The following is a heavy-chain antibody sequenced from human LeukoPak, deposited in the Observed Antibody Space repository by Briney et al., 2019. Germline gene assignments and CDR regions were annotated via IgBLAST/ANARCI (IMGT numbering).Heavy chain of an antibody. V-gene: IGHV3-23*01. J-gene: IGHJ4*02. CDR2: VSDNAART. CDR3: ARDLGYSSGPNY. Sequence: PGGSLRLSCAASGFTFSNYAMNWVRQAPGKGLQWVSSVSDNAARTYYADSVKGRFTISRDNYQNTLYLRMNSLRAEDTAVYYCARDLGYSSGPNYWGQGTRVTVSS. D-gene: IGHD6-19*01. CDR1: GFTFSNYA.